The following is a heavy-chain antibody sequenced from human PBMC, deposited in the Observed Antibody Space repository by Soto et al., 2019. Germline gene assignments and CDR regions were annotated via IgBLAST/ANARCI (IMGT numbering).Heavy chain of an antibody. CDR2: IGNSGAAT. D-gene: IGHD3-3*01. V-gene: IGHV3-23*01. CDR1: GFIFSTYA. J-gene: IGHJ4*02. Sequence: EAQLLESGGGLVQPGGSLRLSCAASGFIFSTYAMSWVRQAPGKGLEWVSSIGNSGAATHYADSVKGRFTIARDNSKNTLFLQRHSLGDEDTAVYFCAKRSASGTYDLDYWGRGTPVTVST. CDR3: AKRSASGTYDLDY.